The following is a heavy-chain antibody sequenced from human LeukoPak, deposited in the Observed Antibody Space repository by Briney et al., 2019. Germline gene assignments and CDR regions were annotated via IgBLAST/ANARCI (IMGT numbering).Heavy chain of an antibody. CDR2: IKQDGSEK. CDR3: ATSRSFDY. Sequence: PGGSLRLSCAASGLAFTSYWMSWVRQAPGEGLEWVANIKQDGSEKYYVDSVKGRFTISRDNAKNSLYLQMNSLSAEDTAVYYCATSRSFDYWGQGTLATVSS. V-gene: IGHV3-7*01. J-gene: IGHJ4*02. CDR1: GLAFTSYW.